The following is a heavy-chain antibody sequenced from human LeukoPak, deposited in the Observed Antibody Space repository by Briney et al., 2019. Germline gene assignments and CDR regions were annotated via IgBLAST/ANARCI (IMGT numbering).Heavy chain of an antibody. CDR2: INGDGSTT. V-gene: IGHV3-74*03. CDR1: GFTPSSYW. Sequence: GGSLRLSCAASGFTPSSYWMYWVRQAPGKGLVWVSRINGDGSTTKYADSVKGRFTISKDNAKNTLYLQMNSLRTEDTAVYYCARGNYGLDYWGQGTLVTVSS. D-gene: IGHD4-17*01. J-gene: IGHJ4*02. CDR3: ARGNYGLDY.